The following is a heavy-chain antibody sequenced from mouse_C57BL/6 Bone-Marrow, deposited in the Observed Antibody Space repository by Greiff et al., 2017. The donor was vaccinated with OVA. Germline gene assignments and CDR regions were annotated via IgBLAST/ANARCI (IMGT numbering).Heavy chain of an antibody. V-gene: IGHV1-26*01. J-gene: IGHJ3*01. Sequence: EVQLQQSGPELVKPGASVKISCKASGYTFTDYYMNWVKQSHGKSLEWIGDINPNNGGTSYNQKFKGKATLTVDKSSSTAYMELRSLTSEDSAVYYCGRPFTGFAYWGQGTLVTVSA. CDR2: INPNNGGT. CDR1: GYTFTDYY. CDR3: GRPFTGFAY. D-gene: IGHD1-1*01.